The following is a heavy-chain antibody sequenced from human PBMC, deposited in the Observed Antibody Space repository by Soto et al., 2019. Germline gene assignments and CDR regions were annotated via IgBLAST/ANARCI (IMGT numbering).Heavy chain of an antibody. CDR2: IYYSGST. CDR1: GGSISSGGYY. D-gene: IGHD3-10*01. CDR3: ARRSPGSFCFDY. Sequence: SETLSLTCTVSGGSISSGGYYGSWIRQHPGKGLEWIGYIYYSGSTYHNPSLKSRVTISVDTSKNQFSLKLSSVTAADTAVYYCARRSPGSFCFDYWGQGALVTVSS. V-gene: IGHV4-31*03. J-gene: IGHJ4*02.